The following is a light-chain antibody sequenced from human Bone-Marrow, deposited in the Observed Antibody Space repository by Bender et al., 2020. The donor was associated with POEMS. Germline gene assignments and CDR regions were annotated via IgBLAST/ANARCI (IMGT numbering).Light chain of an antibody. CDR3: SSYAVTNTLL. CDR1: SSDVGANNY. CDR2: DVT. Sequence: QSALTQPASVSGSPGQSITISCTGTSSDVGANNYVSWYQQHPGKAPKLMIYDVTNRPSGVSDRFSGSKSGNTASLTISGLQAADEADYYCSSYAVTNTLLFGGGTKLTVL. J-gene: IGLJ3*02. V-gene: IGLV2-14*03.